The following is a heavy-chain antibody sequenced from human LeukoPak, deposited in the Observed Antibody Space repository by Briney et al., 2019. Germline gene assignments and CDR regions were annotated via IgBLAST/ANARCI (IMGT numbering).Heavy chain of an antibody. J-gene: IGHJ4*02. D-gene: IGHD3-3*01. Sequence: GGSLRLSCAASGFTFSSYAMSWVRQATGNGLEWVSAISGSGGSTYYADSVKGRFTISRDNSKNTLYLQMNSLRAEDTAVYYCAKAGRDYDFWSGLNYWGQGTLVTVSS. CDR3: AKAGRDYDFWSGLNY. CDR1: GFTFSSYA. V-gene: IGHV3-23*01. CDR2: ISGSGGST.